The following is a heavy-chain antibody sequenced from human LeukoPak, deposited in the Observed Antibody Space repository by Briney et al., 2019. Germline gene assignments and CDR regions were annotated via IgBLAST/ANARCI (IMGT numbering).Heavy chain of an antibody. CDR1: GGSISSYY. V-gene: IGHV4-59*08. J-gene: IGHJ4*01. Sequence: TLSLTCTVSGGSISSYYWSWIRQPPGKGLEWSGYYSGSTNYNPSLKSRVTISVDTSKNQFSLKLSSVTAADTAVYYCARLFYSHGPDYWGHGTLVTASS. CDR3: ARLFYSHGPDY. CDR2: YSGST. D-gene: IGHD6-13*01.